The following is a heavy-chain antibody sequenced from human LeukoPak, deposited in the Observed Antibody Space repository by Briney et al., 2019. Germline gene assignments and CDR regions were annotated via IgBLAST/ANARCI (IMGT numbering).Heavy chain of an antibody. CDR3: AKAQPPAPIEYYYCYMDV. CDR2: ISGGADNT. V-gene: IGHV3-23*01. D-gene: IGHD2-2*02. J-gene: IGHJ6*03. Sequence: PGGSLRLSRAASGFTFNSYAMSWVRQAPGKGLEWISTISGGADNTYYADSVKGRFTISRDNSKNTLSLQMNSLRAEDTAVYYCAKAQPPAPIEYYYCYMDVWGKGTTVTVSS. CDR1: GFTFNSYA.